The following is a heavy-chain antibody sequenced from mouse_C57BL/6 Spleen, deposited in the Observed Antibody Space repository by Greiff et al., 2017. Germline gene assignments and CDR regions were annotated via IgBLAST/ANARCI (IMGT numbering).Heavy chain of an antibody. V-gene: IGHV1-85*01. D-gene: IGHD2-4*01. J-gene: IGHJ4*01. CDR1: GYTFTSYD. Sequence: QVHVKQSGPEQVKPGASVKLSCKASGYTFTSYDINWVKQRPGQGLEWIGWIYPRDGSTKYNEKFKGKATLTVDTSSSTAYMELHSLTSEDSAVYFCARDYDYDGRAMDYWGQGTSVTVSS. CDR2: IYPRDGST. CDR3: ARDYDYDGRAMDY.